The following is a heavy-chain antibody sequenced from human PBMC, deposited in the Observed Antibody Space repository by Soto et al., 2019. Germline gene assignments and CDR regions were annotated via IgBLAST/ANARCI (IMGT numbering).Heavy chain of an antibody. CDR1: GFTFSSYA. Sequence: EVQLLESGGGFVQPGGSLRLSCTASGFTFSSYAMDWVRQAPGKGLEWRSAISGGGDASHYADSVKGRFTISRDNSKNTLFLQMSSLRAEDTAVYYCARVRDHYGSGSRGFFDYWGQGTRVSVSS. CDR3: ARVRDHYGSGSRGFFDY. V-gene: IGHV3-23*01. CDR2: ISGGGDAS. D-gene: IGHD3-10*01. J-gene: IGHJ4*02.